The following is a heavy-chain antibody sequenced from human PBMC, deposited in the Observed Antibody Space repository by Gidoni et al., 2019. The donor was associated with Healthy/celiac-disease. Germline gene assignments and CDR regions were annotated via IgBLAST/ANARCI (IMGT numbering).Heavy chain of an antibody. CDR2: IIPIFGTA. Sequence: QVQLVQSGAEVKKPGSSVKVSCKASGGTFSSYAISWVRQAPGQGLEWMGGIIPIFGTANYAQKFQGRVTITADESTSTAYMELSSLRSEDTAVYYCARETYYYDSSGYLHAFDIWGQGTMVTVSS. CDR1: GGTFSSYA. D-gene: IGHD3-22*01. CDR3: ARETYYYDSSGYLHAFDI. V-gene: IGHV1-69*01. J-gene: IGHJ3*02.